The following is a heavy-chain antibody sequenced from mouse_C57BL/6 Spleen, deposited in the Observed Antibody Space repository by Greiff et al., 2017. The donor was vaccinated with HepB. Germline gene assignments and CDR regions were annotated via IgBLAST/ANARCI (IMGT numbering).Heavy chain of an antibody. CDR1: GFTFSSYA. J-gene: IGHJ3*01. CDR3: GDYYGSKAY. CDR2: ISDGGSYT. Sequence: EVQGVESGGGLVKPGGSLKLSCAASGFTFSSYAMSWVRQTPEKRLEWVATISDGGSYTYYPDNVKGRFTISRDNAKNNLYLQMSHLKSEDTAMYYCGDYYGSKAYWGQGTLVTVSA. V-gene: IGHV5-4*01. D-gene: IGHD1-1*01.